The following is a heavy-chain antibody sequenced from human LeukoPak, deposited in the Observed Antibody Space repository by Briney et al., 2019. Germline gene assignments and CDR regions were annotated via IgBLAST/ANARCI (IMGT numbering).Heavy chain of an antibody. V-gene: IGHV3-48*03. D-gene: IGHD2-15*01. CDR2: ISSGGSTI. J-gene: IGHJ6*02. CDR3: ARTNIVVMGMDV. Sequence: SGGSLRLSCAASGFTFSSYEMNWVRQAPGKGLEWVSYISSGGSTIYYADSVKGRFTISRDNARSSLYLQMSSLRAEDTAVYYCARTNIVVMGMDVWGQGTTVTVSS. CDR1: GFTFSSYE.